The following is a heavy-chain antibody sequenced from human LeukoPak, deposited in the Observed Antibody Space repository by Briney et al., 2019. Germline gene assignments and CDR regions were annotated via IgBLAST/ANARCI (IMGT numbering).Heavy chain of an antibody. CDR2: INPNSGGT. V-gene: IGHV1-2*02. Sequence: ASVKVSCKASGYTFTGYYMHWVRQAPGQGLEWMGWINPNSGGTNYAQKFQGRVTMTRDTSISTAYMELSRLRSDDTAVYYCARYMITFGGVSLTPDYWGQGTLVTVS. CDR3: ARYMITFGGVSLTPDY. CDR1: GYTFTGYY. J-gene: IGHJ4*02. D-gene: IGHD3-16*01.